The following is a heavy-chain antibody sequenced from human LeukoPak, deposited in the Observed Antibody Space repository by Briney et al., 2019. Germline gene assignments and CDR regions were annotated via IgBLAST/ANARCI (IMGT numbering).Heavy chain of an antibody. V-gene: IGHV1-58*01. CDR2: IVVGSGNT. D-gene: IGHD5-12*01. CDR3: TAVMRYGYDYDY. J-gene: IGHJ4*02. Sequence: SVKVSCKASGFTFTSSAVQWVRQARGQRLEWIGWIVVGSGNTNYAQKFQERVTITRGMSTSTAYMELSSLRSEDTAVYYCTAVMRYGYDYDYWGQGTLVTVSS. CDR1: GFTFTSSA.